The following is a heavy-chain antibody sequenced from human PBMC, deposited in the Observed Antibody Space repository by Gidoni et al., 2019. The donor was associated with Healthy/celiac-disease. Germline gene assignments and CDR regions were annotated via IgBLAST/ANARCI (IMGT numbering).Heavy chain of an antibody. D-gene: IGHD3-3*01. CDR3: AKGGEPGLFFEDDLIIF. CDR1: GFTFSSYA. Sequence: EVQLLESGGGLVQPGGSLRLSCAASGFTFSSYAMSWVRQAPGKGLVWVSAISGSSGSTYYADSVKGRFTISRDNSKNTLYLQMNRLRAEDTAVYYCAKGGEPGLFFEDDLIIFWGQGTLVTVSS. J-gene: IGHJ4*02. CDR2: ISGSSGST. V-gene: IGHV3-23*01.